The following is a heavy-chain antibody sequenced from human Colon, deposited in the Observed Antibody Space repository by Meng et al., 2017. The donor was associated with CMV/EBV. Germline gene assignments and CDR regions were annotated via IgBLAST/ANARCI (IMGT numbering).Heavy chain of an antibody. D-gene: IGHD5-24*01. V-gene: IGHV4-31*03. J-gene: IGHJ4*02. Sequence: QVQLQESGPGLVEPSRTLFLTCTVSGGSIRSGGYYWSWIRQHPGKGLEWIGYIYYSGSTYYNPSLKSRVTISVDTSKNQFSLKLSSVTAADTAVYYCARGPSRWLQFSFDYWGQGTLVTVSS. CDR3: ARGPSRWLQFSFDY. CDR1: GGSIRSGGYY. CDR2: IYYSGST.